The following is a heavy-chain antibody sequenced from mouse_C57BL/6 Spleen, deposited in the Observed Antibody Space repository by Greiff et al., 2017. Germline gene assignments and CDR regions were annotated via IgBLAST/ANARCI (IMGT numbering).Heavy chain of an antibody. CDR2: ISNLAYSI. J-gene: IGHJ4*01. CDR3: ARRGQDYAMDY. V-gene: IGHV5-15*01. Sequence: EVQRVESGGGLVQPGGSLKLSCAASGFTFSDYGMAWVRQAPRKGPEWVAFISNLAYSIYYADTVTGRFTISRENAKNTLYLEMSSLRSEDTAMYYCARRGQDYAMDYWGQGTSVTVSS. CDR1: GFTFSDYG.